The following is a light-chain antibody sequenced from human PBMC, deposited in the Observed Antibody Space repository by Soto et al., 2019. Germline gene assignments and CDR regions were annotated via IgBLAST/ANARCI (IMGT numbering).Light chain of an antibody. Sequence: EIVMTQSPATLSVSPGERATLSCRASQSVNSNLLRYQQKPGQAPRLLIYGAFTRATGIPARFSGSGSGTEFALTISSLQSEDFAVHYCQQYNNWPWTFGQGTKV. CDR2: GAF. J-gene: IGKJ1*01. V-gene: IGKV3-15*01. CDR1: QSVNSN. CDR3: QQYNNWPWT.